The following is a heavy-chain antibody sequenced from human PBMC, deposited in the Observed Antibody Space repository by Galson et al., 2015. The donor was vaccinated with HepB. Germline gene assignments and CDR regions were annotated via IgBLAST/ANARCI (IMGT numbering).Heavy chain of an antibody. V-gene: IGHV3-15*01. CDR3: ATPGSGDYPFYWYFDL. CDR2: VKSKTDGGTT. D-gene: IGHD4-17*01. CDR1: GFTFSNAW. Sequence: SLRLSCAASGFTFSNAWVSWVRQAPGKGLEWVGRVKSKTDGGTTDYAAPVKGRFTISRDDSKNTLFLQMNSLKTEDTAVYYCATPGSGDYPFYWYFDLWGCGTLVTVSS. J-gene: IGHJ2*01.